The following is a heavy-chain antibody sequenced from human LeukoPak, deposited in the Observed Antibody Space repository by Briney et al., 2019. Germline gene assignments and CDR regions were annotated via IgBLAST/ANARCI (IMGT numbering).Heavy chain of an antibody. CDR1: GYTFTGDY. D-gene: IGHD5-18*01. Sequence: ASVKVSCKASGYTFTGDYMHWVRQAPGQGLEWMGWINPNSGDTNYAQKFQGRVTMTRDTSISTAYMELSRLRSDDTAVYYCARDLSYGRLSVDYWGQGTLVTVSS. V-gene: IGHV1-2*02. CDR3: ARDLSYGRLSVDY. J-gene: IGHJ4*02. CDR2: INPNSGDT.